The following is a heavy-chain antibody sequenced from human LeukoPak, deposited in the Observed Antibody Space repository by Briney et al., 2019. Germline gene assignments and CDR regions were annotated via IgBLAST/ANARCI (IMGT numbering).Heavy chain of an antibody. D-gene: IGHD6-19*01. CDR1: GFTLSSYS. Sequence: GGSLRLSCAASGFTLSSYSMNWVRQAPGKGLEWVSSISSSSSYRYYADSVKGRFTISRDNAKNSLYLQMNSLRAEDTAVYYCARILDSAWGELGYWGQGTLVTVSS. CDR2: ISSSSSYR. J-gene: IGHJ4*02. CDR3: ARILDSAWGELGY. V-gene: IGHV3-21*01.